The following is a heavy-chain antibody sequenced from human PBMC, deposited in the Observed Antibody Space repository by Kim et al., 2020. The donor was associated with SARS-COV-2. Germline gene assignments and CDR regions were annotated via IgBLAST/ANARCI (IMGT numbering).Heavy chain of an antibody. Sequence: SVKVSCKASGGTLSSYAISWVRQAPGQGLEWMGGIIPIFGTANYAQKFQGRVTITADESTSTAYMELSSLRSEDTAVYYCARDYYDSSGYSGAFDYWGQGTLVTVSS. CDR3: ARDYYDSSGYSGAFDY. D-gene: IGHD3-22*01. CDR2: IIPIFGTA. V-gene: IGHV1-69*13. CDR1: GGTLSSYA. J-gene: IGHJ4*02.